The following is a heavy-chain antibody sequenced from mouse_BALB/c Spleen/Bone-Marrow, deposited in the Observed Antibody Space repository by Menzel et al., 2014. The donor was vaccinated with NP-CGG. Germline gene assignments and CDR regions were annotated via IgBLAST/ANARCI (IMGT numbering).Heavy chain of an antibody. V-gene: IGHV1S137*01. Sequence: VQLQQSGAKLVRPGVSVKISCKGSGYTFTDHAMRWVKWSHAKSLEWIGLISGYYGDAIYNQKFKGKATMTVDKSSSTAYMELARLTSEDSAIYYCARSGKVRNAMDYWGQGTSVTVSS. D-gene: IGHD2-14*01. CDR3: ARSGKVRNAMDY. CDR2: ISGYYGDA. J-gene: IGHJ4*01. CDR1: GYTFTDHA.